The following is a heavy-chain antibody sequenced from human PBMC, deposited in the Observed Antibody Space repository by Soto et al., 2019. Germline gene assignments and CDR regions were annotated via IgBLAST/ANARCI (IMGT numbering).Heavy chain of an antibody. CDR3: ARARREFVEVFVGYVY. CDR2: VSAYNGNS. CDR1: GYTFSSHG. D-gene: IGHD2-2*01. V-gene: IGHV1-18*04. J-gene: IGHJ4*02. Sequence: QIQLVQSGGEVKKPGASVKVSCRAYGYTFSSHGISWVRQAPGKGPEWMGWVSAYNGNSKYAEKFQESLTLTTDTSASTAYMELRTRRSDATAVYYCARARREFVEVFVGYVYWGQGTLVTASS.